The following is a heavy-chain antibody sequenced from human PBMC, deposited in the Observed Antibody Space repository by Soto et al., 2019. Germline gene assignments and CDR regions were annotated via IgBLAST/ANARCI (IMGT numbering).Heavy chain of an antibody. V-gene: IGHV3-30-3*01. Sequence: QVQLVESGGGVVQPGGSLRLSCAASGFTFSTYGMHWVRQAPGKGLEWVAAISFDGGKEYYAESEKGRLTISRDNLKNMVYLQMNSLKFEDTAVFYCARDVSGGSRLGEKSLYLDYWGQGTAVTVSS. J-gene: IGHJ4*02. CDR3: ARDVSGGSRLGEKSLYLDY. CDR2: ISFDGGKE. D-gene: IGHD3-16*01. CDR1: GFTFSTYG.